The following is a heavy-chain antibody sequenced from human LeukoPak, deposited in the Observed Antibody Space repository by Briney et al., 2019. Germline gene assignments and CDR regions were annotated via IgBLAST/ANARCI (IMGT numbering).Heavy chain of an antibody. D-gene: IGHD3-16*01. CDR1: GFTFDDYA. J-gene: IGHJ4*02. V-gene: IGHV3-9*01. CDR2: ISWNSGSI. Sequence: PGRSLRLSCAASGFTFDDYAMHWVRQAPGKGLEWVSGISWNSGSIGYADSVKGRFTISRDTSKNTLYLQMNSLRAEDTAVYYCAKDRARGGATDFDYWGQGALVTVSS. CDR3: AKDRARGGATDFDY.